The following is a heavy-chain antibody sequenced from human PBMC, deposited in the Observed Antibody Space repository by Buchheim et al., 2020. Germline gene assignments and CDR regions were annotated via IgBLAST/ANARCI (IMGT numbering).Heavy chain of an antibody. J-gene: IGHJ6*02. CDR2: IYYSGST. Sequence: QVQLQESGPGLVKPSQTLSLTCTDSGGSISSGDYYWSWIRQPPGKGLEWIGYIYYSGSTYYNPSLKSRVTISVDTSKNQFSLKLSSVTAADTAVYYCARDSTVDFWSGYYPYDYGMDVWGQGTT. V-gene: IGHV4-30-4*01. CDR3: ARDSTVDFWSGYYPYDYGMDV. D-gene: IGHD3-3*01. CDR1: GGSISSGDYY.